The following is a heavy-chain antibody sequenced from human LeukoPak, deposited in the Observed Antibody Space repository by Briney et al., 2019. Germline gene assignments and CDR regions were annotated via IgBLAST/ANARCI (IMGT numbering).Heavy chain of an antibody. Sequence: YTRYTPSFQGQVTISADKSISTAYLQWSSLKASDTAMYYCAIQWGSGGYDYWGQGTLVTVSS. CDR3: AIQWGSGGYDY. V-gene: IGHV5-51*01. D-gene: IGHD1-26*01. CDR2: YT. J-gene: IGHJ4*02.